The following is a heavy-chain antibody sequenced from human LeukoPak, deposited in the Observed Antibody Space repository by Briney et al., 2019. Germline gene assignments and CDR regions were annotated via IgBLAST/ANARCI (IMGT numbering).Heavy chain of an antibody. J-gene: IGHJ6*02. CDR1: GFTFSSYA. D-gene: IGHD2-2*01. CDR3: AKPRDYCSSTSCPPYGMDV. CDR2: ISGSGGST. Sequence: GESLRLSCAASGFTFSSYAMSWVRQAPGKGLEWVSAISGSGGSTYYADSVKGRFTISRDNSKNTLYLQMNSLRAEDTAVYYCAKPRDYCSSTSCPPYGMDVWGQGTTVTVSS. V-gene: IGHV3-23*01.